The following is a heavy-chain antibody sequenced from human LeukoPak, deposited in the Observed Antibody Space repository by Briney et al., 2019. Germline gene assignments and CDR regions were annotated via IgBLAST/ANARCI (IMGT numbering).Heavy chain of an antibody. D-gene: IGHD3-9*01. CDR1: DTFRRHA. V-gene: IGHV3-23*01. J-gene: IGHJ6*03. Sequence: GGALRLSCVQLLDTFRRHAMSWVRQTPGRGLEWVSDTSDSGGSGGATNSADSVKGRFTISRDNSRNTLYLQMNSLRAEDTAVYYCAKTHQPEEFYDFLTGYFYMDLWGKGTTVTVSS. CDR2: TSDSGGSGGAT. CDR3: AKTHQPEEFYDFLTGYFYMDL.